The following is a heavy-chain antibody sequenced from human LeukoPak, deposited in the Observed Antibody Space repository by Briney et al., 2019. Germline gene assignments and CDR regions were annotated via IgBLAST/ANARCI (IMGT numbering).Heavy chain of an antibody. J-gene: IGHJ4*02. Sequence: QPGGSLRLSCGASGFTFDDYAMHWVRQAPGKGLEWVSGISWNSGSIACADSVKGRFTISRDNAENSLYLQMNSLRVEDTALYYCAKDLIRDTGMFIPGHWGQGTQVTVSS. CDR2: ISWNSGSI. CDR3: AKDLIRDTGMFIPGH. CDR1: GFTFDDYA. V-gene: IGHV3-9*01. D-gene: IGHD3-16*01.